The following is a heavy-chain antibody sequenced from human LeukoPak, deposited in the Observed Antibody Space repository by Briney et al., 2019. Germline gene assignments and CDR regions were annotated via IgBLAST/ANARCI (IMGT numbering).Heavy chain of an antibody. V-gene: IGHV3-21*01. CDR1: GFTFSSYA. J-gene: IGHJ4*02. CDR2: ISSSSSYI. D-gene: IGHD3-10*01. Sequence: GGSLRLSCAASGFTFSSYAMSWVRQAPGKGLEWVSSISSSSSYIYYADSVKGRFTISRDNAKNSLYLQMNSLRAEDTAVYYCARGGELWFGELLPFDYWGQGTLVTVSS. CDR3: ARGGELWFGELLPFDY.